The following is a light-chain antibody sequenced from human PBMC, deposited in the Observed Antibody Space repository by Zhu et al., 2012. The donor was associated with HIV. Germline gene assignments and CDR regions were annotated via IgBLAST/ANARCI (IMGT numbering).Light chain of an antibody. J-gene: IGKJ4*01. V-gene: IGKV3-20*01. CDR3: RHYGTSPPLT. Sequence: IVLTQSPGTLSLSPGDTATLSCRASQSVSSSDLAWFQQRPGQAPRLLIYGASSRATDIPDRFSGSGSGTDFTLTISRLEPEDFAVYYCRHYGTSPPLTFGGGTKVEIK. CDR2: GAS. CDR1: QSVSSSD.